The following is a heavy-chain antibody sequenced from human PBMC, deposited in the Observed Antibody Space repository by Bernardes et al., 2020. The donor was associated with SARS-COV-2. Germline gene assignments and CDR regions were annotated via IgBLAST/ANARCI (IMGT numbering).Heavy chain of an antibody. V-gene: IGHV1-18*01. J-gene: IGHJ6*02. CDR2: ISAYNGNT. CDR3: ARGTEGTYDYVWGSYLVYYGMDV. CDR1: GYTFTSYG. D-gene: IGHD3-16*02. Sequence: ASVKVSCKASGYTFTSYGISWVRQAPGQGLEWMRWISAYNGNTNYAQKLQGRVTMTTDTSTSTAYMELRSLRSDDTAVYYCARGTEGTYDYVWGSYLVYYGMDVWGQGTTVTVSS.